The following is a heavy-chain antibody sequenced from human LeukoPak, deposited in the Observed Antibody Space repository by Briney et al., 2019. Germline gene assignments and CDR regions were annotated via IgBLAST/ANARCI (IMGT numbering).Heavy chain of an antibody. CDR3: AREITMVRGGPLNWFDP. CDR2: IYYSGST. Sequence: SETLSLTCTVSGASISTYYWGWIRQPPGKGLEWIGSIYYSGSTYYNPSLKSRVTISVDTSKNQFSLKLSSVTAADTAVYYCAREITMVRGGPLNWFDPWGQGTLVTVSS. CDR1: GASISTYY. V-gene: IGHV4-39*07. J-gene: IGHJ5*02. D-gene: IGHD3-10*01.